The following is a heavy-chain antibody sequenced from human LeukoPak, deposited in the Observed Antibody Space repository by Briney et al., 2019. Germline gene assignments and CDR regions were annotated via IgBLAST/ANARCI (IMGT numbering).Heavy chain of an antibody. Sequence: GRSLRLSCAASGFTFSSYWMHCVRQAPGKGLVWVSRINSDGSSTSYADSVKGRFTISRDNAKNTLYLQMNSLRAEDTAVYYCARDQGYYDILTGYSAAAFDIWGQGTMVTVSS. D-gene: IGHD3-9*01. V-gene: IGHV3-74*01. CDR3: ARDQGYYDILTGYSAAAFDI. CDR2: INSDGSST. CDR1: GFTFSSYW. J-gene: IGHJ3*02.